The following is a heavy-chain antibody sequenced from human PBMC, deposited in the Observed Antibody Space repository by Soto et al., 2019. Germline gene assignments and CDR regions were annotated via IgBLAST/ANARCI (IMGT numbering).Heavy chain of an antibody. CDR2: IYDSGSP. J-gene: IGHJ4*02. CDR1: GGSISSDGDYYR. CDR3: ARVRENYFDS. V-gene: IGHV4-31*03. Sequence: QMQLQESGPGLVSPSQTLSLTCTVSGGSISSDGDYYRWIWIRQHPGKGLEWIGYIYDSGSPYYHPSLESRVTVSVDTSKNQFSLKLSSLTAADTAVYYCARVRENYFDSWGQGILVTVSS.